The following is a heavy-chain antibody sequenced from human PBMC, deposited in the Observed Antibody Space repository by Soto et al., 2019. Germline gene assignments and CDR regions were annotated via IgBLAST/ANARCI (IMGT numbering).Heavy chain of an antibody. Sequence: GGSLRLSCEASGLTVSNNYMNWVRQAPGKGLEWVSVIYIDGTTYYADSVEGRFTIFRDNSKNTLYLQMNSLRAEDTAVYYCAKDLGPYCSGGSCYPFGYWGQGTLVTVSS. CDR3: AKDLGPYCSGGSCYPFGY. D-gene: IGHD2-15*01. J-gene: IGHJ4*02. CDR2: IYIDGTT. CDR1: GLTVSNNY. V-gene: IGHV3-53*01.